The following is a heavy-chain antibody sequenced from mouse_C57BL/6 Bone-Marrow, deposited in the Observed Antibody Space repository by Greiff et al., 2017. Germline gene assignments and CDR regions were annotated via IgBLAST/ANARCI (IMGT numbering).Heavy chain of an antibody. Sequence: VQLQQSGPVLVKPGASVKMSCKASGYTFTDYYMNWVKQSHGKSLEWIGVINPYNGGTSYNQKFKGKATLTVDKSSSTAYMELNSLTSEDSAVYYCAIDVFYAMDYWGQGTSVTVSS. J-gene: IGHJ4*01. CDR3: AIDVFYAMDY. V-gene: IGHV1-19*01. CDR1: GYTFTDYY. CDR2: INPYNGGT.